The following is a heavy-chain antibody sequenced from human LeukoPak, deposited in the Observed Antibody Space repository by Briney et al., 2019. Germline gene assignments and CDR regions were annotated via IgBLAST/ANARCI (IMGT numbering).Heavy chain of an antibody. CDR2: IYYSGST. CDR3: SRHLRGYSYGPFDS. J-gene: IGHJ4*02. CDR1: GGSMSSYY. Sequence: SSETLSLTCTVSGGSMSSYYWSWIRQPPGKGLEWIGYIYYSGSTNYNPSLKSRVTISVDTTKNRFYLNLSSVTAADTAVYHCSRHLRGYSYGPFDSWGQGTLVTVSS. V-gene: IGHV4-59*08. D-gene: IGHD5-18*01.